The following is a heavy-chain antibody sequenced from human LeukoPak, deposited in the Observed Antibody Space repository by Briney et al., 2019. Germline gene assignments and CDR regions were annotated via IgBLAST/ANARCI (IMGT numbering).Heavy chain of an antibody. Sequence: GGSLRLSCAASGLTFSSHWMHWVRQAPGKGLVWVSRITNDGSSTTYADSVKGRFTISRDNAKNMLYLQVNSLRAEDTAVYYCAREGTTIGFGSSWSPYYYYGMDVWGQGTTVTVSS. V-gene: IGHV3-74*01. CDR3: AREGTTIGFGSSWSPYYYYGMDV. J-gene: IGHJ6*02. CDR2: ITNDGSST. CDR1: GLTFSSHW. D-gene: IGHD6-13*01.